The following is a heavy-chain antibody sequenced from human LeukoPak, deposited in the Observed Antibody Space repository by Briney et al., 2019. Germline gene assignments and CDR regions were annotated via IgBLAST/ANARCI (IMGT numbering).Heavy chain of an antibody. CDR2: IYYSGST. CDR1: GGSISSSSYY. CDR3: ARHPTSIESYSSSWGFDY. D-gene: IGHD6-13*01. Sequence: SSETLSLTCTVSGGSISSSSYYWGWIRQPPGKGLEWIGYIYYSGSTNYNPSLKSRVTISVDTSKNQFSLKLSSVTAADTAVYYCARHPTSIESYSSSWGFDYWGQGTLVTVSS. J-gene: IGHJ4*02. V-gene: IGHV4-61*05.